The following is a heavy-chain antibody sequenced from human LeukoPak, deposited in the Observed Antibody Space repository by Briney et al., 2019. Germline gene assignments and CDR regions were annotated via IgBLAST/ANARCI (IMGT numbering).Heavy chain of an antibody. CDR2: VCHDGGT. V-gene: IGHV4-31*03. CDR1: GGSITCGGYC. Sequence: TLSLTCTVSGGSITCGGYCWSWIRQHPGKGLEGIGYVCHDGGTSYNPSLKSRVTVAIDTSKNQFSLKLNSVTAADTAVFYCAKEGRDSGGYNGWFEPWGQGTLVTVSS. CDR3: AKEGRDSGGYNGWFEP. D-gene: IGHD2-15*01. J-gene: IGHJ5*02.